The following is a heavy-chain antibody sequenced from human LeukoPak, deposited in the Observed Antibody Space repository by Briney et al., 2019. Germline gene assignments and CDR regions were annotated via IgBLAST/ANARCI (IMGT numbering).Heavy chain of an antibody. Sequence: GGSLRLSCAASGFTFSSYAMSWVRQAPGKGLEWASAISGSGGSTYYADSVKGRFTISRDNSKNTLYLQMNSLRAEDTAVYYCASRGYCGGDCYDAFDIWGQGTMVTVSS. CDR1: GFTFSSYA. CDR2: ISGSGGST. J-gene: IGHJ3*02. CDR3: ASRGYCGGDCYDAFDI. D-gene: IGHD2-21*01. V-gene: IGHV3-23*01.